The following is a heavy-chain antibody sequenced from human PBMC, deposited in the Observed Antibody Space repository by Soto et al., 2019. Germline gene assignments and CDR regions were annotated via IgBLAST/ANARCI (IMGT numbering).Heavy chain of an antibody. Sequence: ASVKVSCKASGYTFTSYGISWVRQAPGQGLELMGWISAYNGNTNYAQKLQGRVTMTTDTSTSTAYMELRSLRSDDTAVYYCARLGVVVVAASASYYYYGMDVWGQGTTVTVYS. CDR1: GYTFTSYG. CDR2: ISAYNGNT. D-gene: IGHD2-15*01. V-gene: IGHV1-18*01. J-gene: IGHJ6*02. CDR3: ARLGVVVVAASASYYYYGMDV.